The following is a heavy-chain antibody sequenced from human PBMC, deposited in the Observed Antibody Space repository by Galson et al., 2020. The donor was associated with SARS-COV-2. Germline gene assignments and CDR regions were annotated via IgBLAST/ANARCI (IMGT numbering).Heavy chain of an antibody. CDR2: LYSGGST. V-gene: IGHV3-53*01. D-gene: IGHD2-2*01. J-gene: IGHJ6*02. CDR3: ASYAYGMDV. Sequence: QLGESPKISCAASGFTVSSNYMSWVRQAPGKGLEWVSVLYSGGSTFYADSVKGRFTISRDNSKNTLYLQMNSLRAEDTAVHYCASYAYGMDVWCPGTTVTVSS. CDR1: GFTVSSNY.